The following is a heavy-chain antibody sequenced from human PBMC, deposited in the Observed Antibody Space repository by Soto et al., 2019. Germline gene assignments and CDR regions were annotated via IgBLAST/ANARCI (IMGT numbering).Heavy chain of an antibody. J-gene: IGHJ4*02. D-gene: IGHD6-13*01. V-gene: IGHV3-48*01. Sequence: GGSLRLSCEASGLTFSDYGMNWVRQAPGKGLEWVSYISSGSSTIHYTDSVKGRFTISRDNARNSLFLQMNSLRAEDTAVYFCASGSGASRYYFDDWGQGTLVTVSS. CDR3: ASGSGASRYYFDD. CDR2: ISSGSSTI. CDR1: GLTFSDYG.